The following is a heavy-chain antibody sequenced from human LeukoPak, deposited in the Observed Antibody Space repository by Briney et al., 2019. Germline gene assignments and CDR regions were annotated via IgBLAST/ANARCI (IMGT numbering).Heavy chain of an antibody. CDR1: GGSISSSTYY. Sequence: SETLSLTCTVSGGSISSSTYYWGWIRQPPGKGLEWIGGIHYSGSTHYNPSLKSRVTISVDTSKNQFSLKLSSVTAADTTVYYCARLFDYWGQGTLVTVSS. CDR3: ARLFDY. V-gene: IGHV4-39*01. CDR2: IHYSGST. J-gene: IGHJ4*02.